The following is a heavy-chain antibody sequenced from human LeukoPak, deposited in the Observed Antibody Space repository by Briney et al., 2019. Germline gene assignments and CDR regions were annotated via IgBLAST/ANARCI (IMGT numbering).Heavy chain of an antibody. CDR2: SSSSGSTM. Sequence: GGSLRLSCAASGFTLGDYYMSWIRQAPGKGLEWVSYSSSSGSTMYYADSVKGRFAISRDNAKNSLYLQMNSLRADDTAVYYCARRRDFIDFWGQGTLVTVSS. V-gene: IGHV3-11*01. CDR3: ARRRDFIDF. D-gene: IGHD3/OR15-3a*01. CDR1: GFTLGDYY. J-gene: IGHJ4*02.